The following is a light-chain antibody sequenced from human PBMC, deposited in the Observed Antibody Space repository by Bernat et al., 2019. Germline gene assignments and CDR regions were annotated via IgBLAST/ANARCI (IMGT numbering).Light chain of an antibody. CDR3: QQYANSPPAHT. CDR1: QSVSSSF. CDR2: GAS. J-gene: IGKJ2*01. Sequence: EIVLTQSPGTLSLSPGERATLSCRASQSVSSSFLAWYQQKPGQAPRLLIYGASSRATGIPDRFSGSGSGTDFTLTISGLEPEDFAVYYCQQYANSPPAHTCGQGTQLEIK. V-gene: IGKV3-20*01.